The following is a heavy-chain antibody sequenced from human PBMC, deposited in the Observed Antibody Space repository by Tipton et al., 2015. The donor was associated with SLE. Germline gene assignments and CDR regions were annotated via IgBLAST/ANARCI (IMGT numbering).Heavy chain of an antibody. CDR3: AREGAYYVVLTGVFEY. V-gene: IGHV4-61*09. Sequence: TLSLTCTVSGGSISSGSYYWSWIRHSAGKGLEWIGHIYSSGSTNYNPSLKSRVTISVDMSKNQFSLKLSSVTAADTAVYYCAREGAYYVVLTGVFEYWGQGTLVTVSS. J-gene: IGHJ4*02. CDR1: GGSISSGSYY. D-gene: IGHD3-9*01. CDR2: IYSSGST.